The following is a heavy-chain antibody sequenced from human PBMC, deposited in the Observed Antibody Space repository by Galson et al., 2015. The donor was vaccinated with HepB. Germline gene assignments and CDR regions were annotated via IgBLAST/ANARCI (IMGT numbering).Heavy chain of an antibody. D-gene: IGHD2-2*02. Sequence: SLRLSCAASGFIFSSYGIHWVRQAPGKGLEWVAVISYDGNNKYYADSVKGRFTISRDNSKNTLYLQMNSLRAEDTAVYYCAKDAAVECNSTTCYSFGHSWCQGTLVTVSS. CDR3: AKDAAVECNSTTCYSFGHS. J-gene: IGHJ4*02. CDR1: GFIFSSYG. CDR2: ISYDGNNK. V-gene: IGHV3-30*18.